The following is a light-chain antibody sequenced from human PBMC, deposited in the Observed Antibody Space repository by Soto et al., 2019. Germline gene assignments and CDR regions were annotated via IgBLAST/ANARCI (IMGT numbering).Light chain of an antibody. CDR3: QLNSHLPLT. CDR2: AAS. J-gene: IGKJ4*02. V-gene: IGKV3-15*01. Sequence: IVMTQSPGTLSVSPGGRATLSCRASQSVGNNLAFYQQKHGPAPRLLIYAASSRATGISARFTGSGSGTEFSHTVDSLQSEGFAFYFCQLNSHLPLTFGGGTKVEIK. CDR1: QSVGNN.